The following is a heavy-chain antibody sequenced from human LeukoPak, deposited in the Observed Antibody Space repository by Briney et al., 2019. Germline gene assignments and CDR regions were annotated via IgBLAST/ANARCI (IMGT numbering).Heavy chain of an antibody. D-gene: IGHD6-19*01. V-gene: IGHV3-49*04. CDR1: GFTFGDYA. Sequence: GGSLRLSCTASGFTFGDYAMSWVRQAPGKGLEWVGFIRSKAYGGTTEYAASVKGRFTISRDDSKSIAYLQMNSLKTEDTAVYYCTRDRGSSGWHGGAFDYWGQETLVTVSS. J-gene: IGHJ4*02. CDR3: TRDRGSSGWHGGAFDY. CDR2: IRSKAYGGTT.